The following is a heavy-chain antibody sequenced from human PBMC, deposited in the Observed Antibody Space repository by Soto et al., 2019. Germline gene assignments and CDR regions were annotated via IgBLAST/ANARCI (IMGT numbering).Heavy chain of an antibody. J-gene: IGHJ4*02. CDR3: ARGSRWYYYDSSGYYSADY. CDR1: GGSFSGYY. V-gene: IGHV4-34*01. Sequence: ETLSLTCAFYGGSFSGYYWSWIRQRPAKGLEWMGEINHSGSTNYNPSLKSRVTIAVDTSKNQFPLKLSSVTAADTAVYYCARGSRWYYYDSSGYYSADYWGQGTLVTVSS. D-gene: IGHD3-22*01. CDR2: INHSGST.